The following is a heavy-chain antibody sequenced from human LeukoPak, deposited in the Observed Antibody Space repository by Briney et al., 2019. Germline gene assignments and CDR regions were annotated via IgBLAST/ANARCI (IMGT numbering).Heavy chain of an antibody. D-gene: IGHD4/OR15-4a*01. J-gene: IGHJ4*02. CDR2: ISYDGSNK. CDR3: ARRAGAYSHPYDY. Sequence: PGRPLRLSCAASGFTFSNYAMHWVRQAPGKGLEWVAVISYDGSNKYYTDSVKGRFTISRDNSKNTLYLQMNSLRAEDTAVYYCARRAGAYSHPYDYWGQGTLVTVSS. CDR1: GFTFSNYA. V-gene: IGHV3-30*14.